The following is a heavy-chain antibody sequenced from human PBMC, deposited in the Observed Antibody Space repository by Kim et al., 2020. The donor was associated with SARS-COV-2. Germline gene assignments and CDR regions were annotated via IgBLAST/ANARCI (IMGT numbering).Heavy chain of an antibody. CDR2: IYYSGST. V-gene: IGHV4-59*08. D-gene: IGHD3-22*01. J-gene: IGHJ5*02. Sequence: SETLSLTCTVSGGFNSRHSRSWILYPPGKGREVNGYIYYSGSTNDNPSLKSRVTISVDTSKNQFSLKLSSVTAADTAVYYCARRWYYYDSSGYNWFDPWGQGTLVTVSS. CDR1: GGFNSRHS. CDR3: ARRWYYYDSSGYNWFDP.